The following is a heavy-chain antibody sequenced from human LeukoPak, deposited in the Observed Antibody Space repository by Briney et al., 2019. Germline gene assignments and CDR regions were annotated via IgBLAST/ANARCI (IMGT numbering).Heavy chain of an antibody. V-gene: IGHV3-21*01. D-gene: IGHD5-18*01. Sequence: GGSLRLSCAASGFTFSSYSTNWVRRAPGKGLEWVSSISSSSSYIYYADSVKGRFTISRDNAKNSLYLQMNSLRAEDTAVYYCASVDTAMAYDWGQGTLVTVSS. J-gene: IGHJ4*02. CDR1: GFTFSSYS. CDR3: ASVDTAMAYD. CDR2: ISSSSSYI.